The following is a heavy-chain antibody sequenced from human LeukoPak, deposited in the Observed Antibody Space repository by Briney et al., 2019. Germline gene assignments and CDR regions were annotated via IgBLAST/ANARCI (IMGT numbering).Heavy chain of an antibody. CDR3: ARINYSADVDF. D-gene: IGHD1-7*01. CDR2: IYYSGST. V-gene: IGHV4-59*11. Sequence: SSETLSLTCTVSGGSFSGHYWSWIGQPPGKGLQWIGYIYYSGSTNYNPSLKSRVTLSLDTSKNQFSLKLTSVTAADTAVYYCARINYSADVDFWGQGTLVTVSS. J-gene: IGHJ4*02. CDR1: GGSFSGHY.